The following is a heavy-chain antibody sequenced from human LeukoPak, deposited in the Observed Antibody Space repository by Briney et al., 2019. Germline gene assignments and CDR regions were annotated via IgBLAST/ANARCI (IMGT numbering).Heavy chain of an antibody. V-gene: IGHV4-30-2*01. Sequence: SETLSLTCTVSGGSISSGGYYWSWIRQPPGKGLEWIGYIYHSGSTYYNPSLKSRVTISVDRSKNQFSPKLSSVTAADTAVYYCARGYSYGLGYFDYWGQGTLVTVSS. CDR3: ARGYSYGLGYFDY. CDR1: GGSISSGGYY. J-gene: IGHJ4*02. CDR2: IYHSGST. D-gene: IGHD5-18*01.